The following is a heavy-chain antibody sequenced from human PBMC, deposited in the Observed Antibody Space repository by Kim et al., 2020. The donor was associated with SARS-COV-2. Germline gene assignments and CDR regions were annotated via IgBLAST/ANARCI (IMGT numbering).Heavy chain of an antibody. CDR2: IKSTTDGGTT. D-gene: IGHD3-16*01. J-gene: IGHJ4*02. Sequence: GGSLRLSCAASGFTFINAWMSWVRQAPGKGLEWVGRIKSTTDGGTTDYAAPVKGRFTISRDDSKNTLYLQMNSLKTGDTAVYYCTPTVTGTGGGDYWGQGTLVTVSS. CDR3: TPTVTGTGGGDY. CDR1: GFTFINAW. V-gene: IGHV3-15*01.